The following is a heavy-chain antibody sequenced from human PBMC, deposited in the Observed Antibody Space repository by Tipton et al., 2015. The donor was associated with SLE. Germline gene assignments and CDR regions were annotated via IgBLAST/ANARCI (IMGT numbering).Heavy chain of an antibody. CDR3: ASSYTGYGWYFGMGV. CDR2: IDTAGDT. J-gene: IGHJ6*02. D-gene: IGHD5-12*01. CDR1: GFTFSNYD. V-gene: IGHV3-13*01. Sequence: GSLRLSCAASGFTFSNYDMHWVRQVAGKGLEWVSAIDTAGDTYYPGSVKGRFTVSRENAKNSLYLQMNSLSAGDTAVYFCASSYTGYGWYFGMGVWGQGTTVTVSS.